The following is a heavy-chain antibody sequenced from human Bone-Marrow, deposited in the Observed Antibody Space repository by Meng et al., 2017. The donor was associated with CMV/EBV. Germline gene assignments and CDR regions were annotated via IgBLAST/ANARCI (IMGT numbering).Heavy chain of an antibody. CDR3: ARGGVVVVPAAISYYYYGMDV. CDR1: GFTFSSYA. Sequence: GESLKISCAASGFTFSSYAMSWVRQAPGKGLEWVAVISYDGSNKYYADSVKGRFTISRDNSKNTLYLQMNSLRAEDTAVYYCARGGVVVVPAAISYYYYGMDVWGQGTTVTVYS. V-gene: IGHV3-30*04. D-gene: IGHD2-2*01. J-gene: IGHJ6*02. CDR2: ISYDGSNK.